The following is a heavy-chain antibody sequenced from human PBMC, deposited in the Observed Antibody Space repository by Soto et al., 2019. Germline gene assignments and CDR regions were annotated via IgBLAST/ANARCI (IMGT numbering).Heavy chain of an antibody. D-gene: IGHD5-12*01. CDR2: ISSSSSYI. CDR1: GFTFSSYS. Sequence: EVQLVESGGGLVKPGGSLRLSCAASGFTFSSYSMNWVRQAPGKGLEWVSSISSSSSYIYYADSVKGRFTISRDNAKNSLYLQMNSLRAEDTAVYYCARVLYTLSGYDYAFDYWGQGTLVTVSS. CDR3: ARVLYTLSGYDYAFDY. J-gene: IGHJ4*02. V-gene: IGHV3-21*01.